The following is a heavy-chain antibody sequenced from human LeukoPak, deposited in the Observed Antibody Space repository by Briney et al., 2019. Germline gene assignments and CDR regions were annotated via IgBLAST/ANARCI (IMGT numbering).Heavy chain of an antibody. CDR2: ISGSGGST. Sequence: PGGSLRLSCAVSGFTFSSYAMSWVRQAPGKGLEWVSAISGSGGSTYYADSVKGRFTISRDNSKNTLYLQMNSLRAEDTAVYYCAKASFGYSGYDPLDFDYWGQGTLVTVSS. J-gene: IGHJ4*02. V-gene: IGHV3-23*01. D-gene: IGHD5-12*01. CDR3: AKASFGYSGYDPLDFDY. CDR1: GFTFSSYA.